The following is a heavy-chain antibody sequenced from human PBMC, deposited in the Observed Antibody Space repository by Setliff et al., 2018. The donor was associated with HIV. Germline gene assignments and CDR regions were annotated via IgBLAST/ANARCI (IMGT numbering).Heavy chain of an antibody. CDR3: ARPSHVYGDNGPLGY. Sequence: GASVKVSCKTPGYSFTGYDINWVRQATGQGLEWMAWMNPSTGEIGYAQKFQGRLTMTRDSSISTAYMELRGLRSEDTAIYYCARPSHVYGDNGPLGYWGQGTLVTVSS. J-gene: IGHJ4*02. CDR2: MNPSTGEI. CDR1: GYSFTGYD. D-gene: IGHD2-21*01. V-gene: IGHV1-8*01.